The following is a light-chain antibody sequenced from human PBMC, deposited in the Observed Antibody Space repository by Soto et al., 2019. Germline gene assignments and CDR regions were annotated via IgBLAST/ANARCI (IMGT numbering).Light chain of an antibody. CDR3: QQRSNWPVT. J-gene: IGKJ1*01. CDR1: QSVSSY. V-gene: IGKV3-11*01. Sequence: EIVLTQSPATLSLSPGERATLSCRASQSVSSYLAWYQQKPGQAPRLLIYDASSRATGIPARFSGSGSGTDFTLTIISLEPEDFAVYYCQQRSNWPVTFGQVTKVDIK. CDR2: DAS.